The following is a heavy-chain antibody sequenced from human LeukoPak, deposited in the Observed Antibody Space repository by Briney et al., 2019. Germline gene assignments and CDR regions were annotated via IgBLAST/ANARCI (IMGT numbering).Heavy chain of an antibody. CDR2: IYQSGST. CDR3: ARSEINDYNRY. Sequence: SETLSLTCSVSGYSIRSGYHWAWIRQSPGKGLEWIGSIYQSGSTYDNPSLRSRVTMSMDTSKNQLSLKMRPVTAADTAVYYCARSEINDYNRYWGQGILVTVSS. V-gene: IGHV4-38-2*02. J-gene: IGHJ4*02. D-gene: IGHD3-16*01. CDR1: GYSIRSGYH.